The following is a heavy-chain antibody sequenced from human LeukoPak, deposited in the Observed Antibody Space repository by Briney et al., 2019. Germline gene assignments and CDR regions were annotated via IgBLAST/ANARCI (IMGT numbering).Heavy chain of an antibody. CDR2: IEQDGSKK. D-gene: IGHD6-25*01. CDR3: TKWRAAQSEFDF. J-gene: IGHJ4*02. Sequence: PGGSLGLSCTASGFTSSSYWMAWVRQAPGKGLEWVAHIEQDGSKKEYVDSVKGRFTISRDNAKNSVYLDMISLGVEDTAVYYCTKWRAAQSEFDFWGQGTRVTVSS. CDR1: GFTSSSYW. V-gene: IGHV3-7*01.